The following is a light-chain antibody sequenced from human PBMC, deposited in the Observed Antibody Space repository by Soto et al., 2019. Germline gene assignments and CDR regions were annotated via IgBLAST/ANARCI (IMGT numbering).Light chain of an antibody. CDR2: GAS. CDR3: QQYGSSLPVT. V-gene: IGKV3-20*01. Sequence: EIVLTQSPGTLSLSPGERATLSCRASQSVSNNFLAWYQQKPGQAPRLLIYGASSRATGIPDRFSGSGSGTDFTLTISRLEPEDFAVYYCQQYGSSLPVTFGQGTRLYIK. J-gene: IGKJ5*01. CDR1: QSVSNNF.